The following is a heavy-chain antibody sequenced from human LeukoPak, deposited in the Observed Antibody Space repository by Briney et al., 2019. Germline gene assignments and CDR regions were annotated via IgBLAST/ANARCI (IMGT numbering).Heavy chain of an antibody. D-gene: IGHD3-22*01. J-gene: IGHJ5*02. V-gene: IGHV3-64*01. CDR3: ARDPSVGGFSGSELDL. Sequence: PGGSLRLSCAGSGFTFSQYFMHWVRQAPGKGLEYLSVISCNGEQTYYSKSVTGRFTISRDNSENMLYLQMGSLRPEDTAVYFCARDPSVGGFSGSELDLWGQGTLVTVSS. CDR2: ISCNGEQT. CDR1: GFTFSQYF.